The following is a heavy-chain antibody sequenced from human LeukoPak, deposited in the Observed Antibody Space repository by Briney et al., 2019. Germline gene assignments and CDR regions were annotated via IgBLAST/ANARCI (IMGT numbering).Heavy chain of an antibody. CDR3: AKGYSRGWDLAFDI. J-gene: IGHJ3*02. D-gene: IGHD6-19*01. CDR1: GFTFSSYD. Sequence: GGSLRLSCAGSGFTFSSYDMSWVRQAPGKGLEWVSVITDSGGTTYYADSVKGRFTISRDNSKNTLHLEMNSLRAEDTAVYYCAKGYSRGWDLAFDIWGQGTMVTVSS. V-gene: IGHV3-23*01. CDR2: ITDSGGTT.